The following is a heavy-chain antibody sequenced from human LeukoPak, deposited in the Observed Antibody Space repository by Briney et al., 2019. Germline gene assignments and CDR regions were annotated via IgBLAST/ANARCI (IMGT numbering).Heavy chain of an antibody. CDR1: GFTFSSYW. CDR3: ATDYTEALNNIVVVPSGPFD. Sequence: GGSLRLSCAASGFTFSSYWMHWVRQAPGKGLEWVANIKQEGSKKYYVDSVKGRFTISRDNAKNSLYLQMNSLRAEDTAVSYCATDYTEALNNIVVVPSGPFD. CDR2: IKQEGSKK. D-gene: IGHD2-2*01. V-gene: IGHV3-7*04. J-gene: IGHJ4*01.